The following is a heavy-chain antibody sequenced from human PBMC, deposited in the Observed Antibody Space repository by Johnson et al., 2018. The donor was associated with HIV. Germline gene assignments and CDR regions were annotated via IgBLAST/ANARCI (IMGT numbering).Heavy chain of an antibody. D-gene: IGHD1-26*01. CDR3: AKDVRYSGSYLSFAFDI. Sequence: QVQLVESGGGVVQPGRSLRLSCAASGFTFSSYGMHWVRQAPGTGLEWVAVISYDGSNKYYADSVKGRFTISRDNYKNTLYLQMNSLRAEDTAVYYCAKDVRYSGSYLSFAFDIWGQGTMVTVSS. V-gene: IGHV3-30*18. J-gene: IGHJ3*02. CDR2: ISYDGSNK. CDR1: GFTFSSYG.